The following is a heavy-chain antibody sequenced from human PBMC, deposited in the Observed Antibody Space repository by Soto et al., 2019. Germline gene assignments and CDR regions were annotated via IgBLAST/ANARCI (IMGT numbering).Heavy chain of an antibody. D-gene: IGHD2-2*01. CDR1: GFTFSTYW. J-gene: IGHJ4*02. Sequence: EVQLVQSGGDLVQPGGSLRLSCVASGFTFSTYWMTWVRQAPGMGLEWVAGIKEDASEEVYVDSVKGRFSISSDNAKNSLYLQRNRLRADDTAVYYCATATSSPFSNFDSWGQGSLVSVSS. CDR3: ATATSSPFSNFDS. V-gene: IGHV3-7*01. CDR2: IKEDASEE.